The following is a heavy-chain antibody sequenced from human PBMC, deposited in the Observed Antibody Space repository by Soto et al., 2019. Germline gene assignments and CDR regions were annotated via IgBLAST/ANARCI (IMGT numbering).Heavy chain of an antibody. CDR1: GFTLSRYW. CDR2: IKKDGSEK. CDR3: ARDRDFWSCYQRAPDFDY. D-gene: IGHD3-3*01. V-gene: IGHV3-7*01. Sequence: RGARRLPWGGSGFTLSRYWISWGRQAPGKGVEWVANIKKDGSEKYYVDSVKGRFTISRDNAKNSLYLQMNSLRAEDTAVYYCARDRDFWSCYQRAPDFDYWGQGTPVTVSS. J-gene: IGHJ4*02.